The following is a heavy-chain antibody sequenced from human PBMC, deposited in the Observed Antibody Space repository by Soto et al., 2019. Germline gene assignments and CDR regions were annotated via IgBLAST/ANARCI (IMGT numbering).Heavy chain of an antibody. CDR3: ARDVGLDRSGTIFGLVPYDYYGMDV. V-gene: IGHV1-2*04. Sequence: SVKVSCNASGYTFTGYYMHWVRQAPGQGLERMGWINPHSGGTNYAQKFPGCGTMTRDTSISTAYMELSRLRSDDTAVYYCARDVGLDRSGTIFGLVPYDYYGMDVWGQGTTVTVSS. J-gene: IGHJ6*02. CDR2: INPHSGGT. D-gene: IGHD3-3*01. CDR1: GYTFTGYY.